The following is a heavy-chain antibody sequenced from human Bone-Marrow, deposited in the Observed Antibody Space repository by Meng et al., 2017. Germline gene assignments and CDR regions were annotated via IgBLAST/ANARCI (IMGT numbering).Heavy chain of an antibody. D-gene: IGHD3-10*01. J-gene: IGHJ4*02. CDR2: INHSGST. Sequence: SETLSLTCAVYGGSFSGYYWSWIRQPPGKGLEWIGEINHSGSTNYNPSLKSRVTISVDTSKNQFSLKLSSVTAADTAVYYCARDGHVLLWFGELPNPFFDYWGQGTLDTVSS. CDR3: ARDGHVLLWFGELPNPFFDY. CDR1: GGSFSGYY. V-gene: IGHV4-34*01.